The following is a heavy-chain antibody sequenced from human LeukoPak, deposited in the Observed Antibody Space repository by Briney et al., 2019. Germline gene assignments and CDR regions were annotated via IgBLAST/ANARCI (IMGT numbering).Heavy chain of an antibody. V-gene: IGHV3-23*01. D-gene: IGHD2-2*02. J-gene: IGHJ5*02. CDR1: GFTFNNYA. CDR2: ISVGGDTT. Sequence: GGSLRLSCAAPGFTFNNYAMSWVRQAPGKGLEWVSIISVGGDTTYYADSVKGRFTISRDNYKNTLYLQMNSLRAEDTAAYYCAKMPNRCSTISCYIDAWGQGTLVTVSS. CDR3: AKMPNRCSTISCYIDA.